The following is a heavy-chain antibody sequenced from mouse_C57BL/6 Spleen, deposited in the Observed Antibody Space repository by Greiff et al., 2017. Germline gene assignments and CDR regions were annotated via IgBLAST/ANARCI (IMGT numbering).Heavy chain of an antibody. D-gene: IGHD2-4*01. CDR2: IYPSDSET. CDR3: ARLGDYDSFAY. J-gene: IGHJ3*01. CDR1: GYTFTSYW. V-gene: IGHV1-61*01. Sequence: QVQLKQPGAELVRPGSSVKLSCKASGYTFTSYWMDWVKQRPGQGLEWIGNIYPSDSETNYNQKFKDKATLTVDKSSSTAYMQLSSLTSEDSAVYYCARLGDYDSFAYWGQGTLVTVSA.